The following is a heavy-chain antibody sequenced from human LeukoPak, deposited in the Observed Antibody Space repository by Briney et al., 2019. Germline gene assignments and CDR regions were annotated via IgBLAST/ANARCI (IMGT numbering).Heavy chain of an antibody. V-gene: IGHV4-61*01. Sequence: PSETLSLTCTVSGYSISSGYYWSWIRQPPGKGLEWIGYIYYSGSTNYNPSLKSRVTISVDTSKNQFSLKLSSVTAADTAVYYCARDQGIWYFDLWGRGTLVTVSS. J-gene: IGHJ2*01. CDR3: ARDQGIWYFDL. D-gene: IGHD1-14*01. CDR2: IYYSGST. CDR1: GYSISSGYY.